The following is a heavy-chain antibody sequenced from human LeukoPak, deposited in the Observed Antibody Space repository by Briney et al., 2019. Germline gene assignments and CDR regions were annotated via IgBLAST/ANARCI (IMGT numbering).Heavy chain of an antibody. Sequence: SETLSLTCTVSGASISNFYWSWIRQPPGKGLEWIGYIHNSGSTNYNPSLKSRVTISVDTSKNQFSLKLSSVTAADTAVHHCARDNWNYGSSMDVWGQGTTVTVSS. J-gene: IGHJ6*02. CDR3: ARDNWNYGSSMDV. CDR2: IHNSGST. V-gene: IGHV4-59*01. CDR1: GASISNFY. D-gene: IGHD1-7*01.